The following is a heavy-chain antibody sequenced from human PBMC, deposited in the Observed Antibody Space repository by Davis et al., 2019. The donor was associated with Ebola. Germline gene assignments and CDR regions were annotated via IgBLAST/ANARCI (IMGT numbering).Heavy chain of an antibody. Sequence: MPSETLSLTCTVSGGSVSNVNYYWGWIRQPPGEGLEWIASIFYSGTTYYNPSLKSRVTISVDTSKNQFSLKLSSVTAADTAVYYCARHGSYSTWWRPDNYWGQGTLVTVSS. CDR1: GGSVSNVNYY. V-gene: IGHV4-39*01. D-gene: IGHD6-13*01. CDR3: ARHGSYSTWWRPDNY. J-gene: IGHJ4*02. CDR2: IFYSGTT.